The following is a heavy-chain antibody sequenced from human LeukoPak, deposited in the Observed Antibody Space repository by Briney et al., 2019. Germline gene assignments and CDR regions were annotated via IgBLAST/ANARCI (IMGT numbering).Heavy chain of an antibody. CDR2: IYYSGST. D-gene: IGHD3-10*01. CDR3: ARNVGIRDGFDI. CDR1: GGSISSYY. Sequence: PSETLSLTCTVSGGSISSYYWSWIRQPPGKGLEWIGYIYYSGSTNYNPSVKSRVTISVDTSKNQFSLKLRSVTAADTAVYYCARNVGIRDGFDIWGQGTMVTVSS. J-gene: IGHJ3*02. V-gene: IGHV4-59*01.